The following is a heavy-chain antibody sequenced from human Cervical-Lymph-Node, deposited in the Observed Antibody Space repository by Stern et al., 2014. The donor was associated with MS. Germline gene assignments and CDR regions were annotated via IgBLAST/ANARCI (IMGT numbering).Heavy chain of an antibody. Sequence: EVQLVESGGGLVQPGGSLRLSCAASGFTFSSYWMSWVRQAPGKGLEWVANIKHDGSEKYYVDSVKGRFTISRDNAKNSLYLQMNSLRAEDTAVYYCATALIVVVMGFDYWGQGTLVTVSS. CDR2: IKHDGSEK. CDR1: GFTFSSYW. CDR3: ATALIVVVMGFDY. D-gene: IGHD3-22*01. V-gene: IGHV3-7*01. J-gene: IGHJ4*02.